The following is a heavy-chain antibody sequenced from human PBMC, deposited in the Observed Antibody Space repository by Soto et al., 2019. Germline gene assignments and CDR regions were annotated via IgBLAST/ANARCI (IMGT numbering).Heavy chain of an antibody. J-gene: IGHJ5*02. V-gene: IGHV3-48*01. CDR2: ISSSSSTI. Sequence: GSLRLSCAASGFTFSSYSMNWVRQAPGKGLEWVSYISSSSSTIYYADSVKGRFTISRDNAKNSLYLQMNSLRAEDTAVYYCARDLAVDIVVVPAAIALTSWGQGTLVTVSS. CDR3: ARDLAVDIVVVPAAIALTS. D-gene: IGHD2-2*01. CDR1: GFTFSSYS.